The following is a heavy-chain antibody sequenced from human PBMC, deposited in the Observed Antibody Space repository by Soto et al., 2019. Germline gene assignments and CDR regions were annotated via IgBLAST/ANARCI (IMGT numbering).Heavy chain of an antibody. J-gene: IGHJ3*02. Sequence: QVTLKESGPVLVKPTETLTLTCTVSGFALSNARMGVSWIRQPPGKALEWLAHIFSNDEKSYSTSLKSRLTISKDTSKSQVVLTMTNIDPVDTATYDCARSYLNANYDLWSGYLDAFEIWGQGSMVTVSS. CDR2: IFSNDEK. V-gene: IGHV2-26*01. CDR3: ARSYLNANYDLWSGYLDAFEI. D-gene: IGHD3-3*01. CDR1: GFALSNARMG.